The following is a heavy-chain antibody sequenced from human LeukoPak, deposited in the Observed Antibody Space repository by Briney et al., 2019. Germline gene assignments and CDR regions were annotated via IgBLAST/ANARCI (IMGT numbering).Heavy chain of an antibody. CDR2: ILYSWRT. CDR3: ARGVGAYYMDV. J-gene: IGHJ6*03. CDR1: GGSISSYY. Sequence: SETLSLTCTVSGGSISSYYWNWIRQPPGKGLEWIGYILYSWRTNYNPSLKSRVTISVDTSKNWSSLRLTSVTAADTAVYYCARGVGAYYMDVWGKGTTVTISS. V-gene: IGHV4-59*08. D-gene: IGHD1-26*01.